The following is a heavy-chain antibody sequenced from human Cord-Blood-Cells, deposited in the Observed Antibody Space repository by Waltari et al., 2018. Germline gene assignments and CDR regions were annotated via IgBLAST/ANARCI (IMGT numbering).Heavy chain of an antibody. CDR1: GFTFSSYA. D-gene: IGHD2-2*01. J-gene: IGHJ4*02. CDR3: AKARACSSTSCTTWIRRGYDY. Sequence: EVQLLESGGGLVQPGGSLRLSCAASGFTFSSYAMSWVRQAPGKGLEWVSAISGSGGSTYYADSVKGRFTISRDNSKNTLYLQMNSLRAEDTAVYYCAKARACSSTSCTTWIRRGYDYWGQGTLVTVSS. V-gene: IGHV3-23*01. CDR2: ISGSGGST.